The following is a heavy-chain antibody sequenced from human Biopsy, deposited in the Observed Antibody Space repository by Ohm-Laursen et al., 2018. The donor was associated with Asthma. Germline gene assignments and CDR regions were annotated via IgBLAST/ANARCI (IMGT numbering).Heavy chain of an antibody. D-gene: IGHD3-22*01. CDR2: MYHSGSP. J-gene: IGHJ4*02. V-gene: IGHV4-39*01. Sequence: SDTLSLTCTVSGGSITSSSYYWGWIRQPPGKGMEWIGCMYHSGSPYYHPSLKSRPTISVDTWKTQLSQNMSSVTAADTAVYFCVRRQYSSSWSTFDYWGQGALVTVSS. CDR1: GGSITSSSYY. CDR3: VRRQYSSSWSTFDY.